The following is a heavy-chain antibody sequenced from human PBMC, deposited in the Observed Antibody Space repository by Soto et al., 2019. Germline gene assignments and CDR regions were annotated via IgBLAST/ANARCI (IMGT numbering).Heavy chain of an antibody. J-gene: IGHJ4*02. Sequence: SETLSLTCAVSGGSISSGGYSWSWIRQPPGKGLEWIGEINHSGSTNYNPSLKSRVTISVDTSKNQFSLKLSSVTAADTALYYCARQRDYYDSSGDSYYDYWGQGTLVTVSS. D-gene: IGHD3-22*01. CDR1: GGSISSGGYS. CDR3: ARQRDYYDSSGDSYYDY. CDR2: INHSGST. V-gene: IGHV4-39*01.